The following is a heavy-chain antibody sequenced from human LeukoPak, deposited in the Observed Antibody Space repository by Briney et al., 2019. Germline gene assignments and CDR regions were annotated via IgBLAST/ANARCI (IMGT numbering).Heavy chain of an antibody. Sequence: GGSLRLSCAASGLTVSNNYMSWVRQAPGKGLDWVSVIYSGGSTYYADSVKGRFTISRDNSKNTLYLQMNSLRAEDTAVYYCARDLRPNRYFDYWGQGTLVTVSS. J-gene: IGHJ4*02. D-gene: IGHD4-17*01. CDR2: IYSGGST. CDR1: GLTVSNNY. V-gene: IGHV3-66*02. CDR3: ARDLRPNRYFDY.